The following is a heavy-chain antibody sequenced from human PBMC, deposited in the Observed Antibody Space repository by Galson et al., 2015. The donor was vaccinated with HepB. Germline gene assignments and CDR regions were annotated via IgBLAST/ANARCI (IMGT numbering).Heavy chain of an antibody. D-gene: IGHD2-2*01. CDR3: ARDSRYCSSTSCYYYYYMDV. CDR1: GFTFSSYA. V-gene: IGHV3-30-3*01. J-gene: IGHJ6*03. CDR2: ISYDGSNK. Sequence: SLRLSCAASGFTFSSYAMHWVRQAPGKGLEWVAVISYDGSNKYYADSVKGRFTISRDNSKNTLYLQMNSLRAEDTAVYYCARDSRYCSSTSCYYYYYMDVWGKGTTVTVSS.